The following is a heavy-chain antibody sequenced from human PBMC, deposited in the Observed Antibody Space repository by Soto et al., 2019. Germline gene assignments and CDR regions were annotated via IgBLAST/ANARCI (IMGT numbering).Heavy chain of an antibody. CDR1: GYTFMSYG. Sequence: QVQLVQSGAEVKKPGASVKVSCKASGYTFMSYGISWVRQAPGQGLEWMGWISAYNGNTNYAQKLQGRVTMTTDTPTSTADLDLPSLTSDDTAVYYWARGPGTRSDHWGQGTLVTVSS. CDR2: ISAYNGNT. J-gene: IGHJ4*02. CDR3: ARGPGTRSDH. D-gene: IGHD3-10*01. V-gene: IGHV1-18*01.